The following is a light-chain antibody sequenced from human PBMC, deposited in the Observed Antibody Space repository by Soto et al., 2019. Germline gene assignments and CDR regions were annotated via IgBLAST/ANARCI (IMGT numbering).Light chain of an antibody. J-gene: IGLJ3*02. CDR1: TSDVGGFDS. CDR2: EVS. V-gene: IGLV2-14*01. CDR3: SSYTTSNTWL. Sequence: QSVLTQPASMSGSPGQSITISCTATTSDVGGFDSVSWYQQHPGTAPRVIIYEVSNRPSGVSYRFSGSKSANTASLTISGLQADDEADYYCSSYTTSNTWLFGGGTKLTVL.